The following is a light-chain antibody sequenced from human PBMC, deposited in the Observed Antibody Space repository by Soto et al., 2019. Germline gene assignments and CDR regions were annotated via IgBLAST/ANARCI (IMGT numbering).Light chain of an antibody. J-gene: IGKJ4*01. CDR2: DAS. CDR1: QTVRNNY. CDR3: QQFSSYPLT. V-gene: IGKV3-20*01. Sequence: EFVLTQSPGTLSLSPGERATLSCRASQTVRNNYLAWYQQKPGQAPRLLIYDASSRATGIPDRFSGGGSVTDFTRTISRLEPEAFAVYYCQQFSSYPLTFGGGTKVEIK.